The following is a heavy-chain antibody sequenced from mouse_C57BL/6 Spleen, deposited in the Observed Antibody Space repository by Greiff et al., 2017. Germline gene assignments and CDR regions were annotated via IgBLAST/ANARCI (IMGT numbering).Heavy chain of an antibody. CDR1: GYTFTDYE. CDR2: IDPETGGT. J-gene: IGHJ2*01. V-gene: IGHV1-15*01. CDR3: TVYYGSHYFDY. Sequence: VQLVESGAELVRPGASVTLSCKASGYTFTDYEMHWVKQTPVHGLEWIGAIDPETGGTAYNQKFKGKAILTADKSSSTAYMELRSLTSEDSAVYYCTVYYGSHYFDYWGQGTTLTVSS. D-gene: IGHD1-1*01.